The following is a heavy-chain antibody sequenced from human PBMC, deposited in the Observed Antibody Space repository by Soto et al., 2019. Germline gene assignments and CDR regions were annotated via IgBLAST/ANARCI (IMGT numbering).Heavy chain of an antibody. V-gene: IGHV5-51*01. Sequence: GESLKISCDTSGYSFIIYWVAWVLQLPGKGLEWMGTFYPGDSTSTYSPSFQGQVTISVDTSITTAYLQLNSLKASDTAMYYCARHIPYCSTTSCPYYYGMDVWGQGTTVTVSS. CDR3: ARHIPYCSTTSCPYYYGMDV. CDR1: GYSFIIYW. CDR2: FYPGDSTS. J-gene: IGHJ6*02. D-gene: IGHD2-2*01.